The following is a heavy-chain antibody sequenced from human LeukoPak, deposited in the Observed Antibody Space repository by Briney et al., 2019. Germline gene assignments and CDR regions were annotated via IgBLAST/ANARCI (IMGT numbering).Heavy chain of an antibody. CDR1: GFTFNTYG. V-gene: IGHV3-23*01. D-gene: IGHD5-18*01. CDR2: ISGSGGAT. Sequence: PGGTLRLSCAASGFTFNTYGMSWVRQAPGKGLEWVSGISGSGGATYYADSVKGRFTISRDDPHNTLYLQMNSLRAEDTAVYYCAKSFRARADTAMVILEVPFDIWGQGTMVTVSS. CDR3: AKSFRARADTAMVILEVPFDI. J-gene: IGHJ3*02.